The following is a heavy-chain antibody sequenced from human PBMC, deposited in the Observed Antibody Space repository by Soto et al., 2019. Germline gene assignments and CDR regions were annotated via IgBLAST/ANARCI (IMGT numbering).Heavy chain of an antibody. D-gene: IGHD6-19*01. Sequence: GGSLRLSCAASGFTFSSYGMHWVRQAXGKGLEWVAVIWYDGSNKYYADSVKGRFTISRDNSKNTLYLQMNSLRAEDTAVYYCAKGEAVADNYYYYGMDVWGQGTTVTVSS. V-gene: IGHV3-33*06. CDR1: GFTFSSYG. CDR2: IWYDGSNK. CDR3: AKGEAVADNYYYYGMDV. J-gene: IGHJ6*02.